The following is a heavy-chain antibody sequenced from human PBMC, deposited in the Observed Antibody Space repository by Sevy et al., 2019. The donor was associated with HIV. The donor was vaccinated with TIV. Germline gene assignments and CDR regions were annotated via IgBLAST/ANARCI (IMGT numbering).Heavy chain of an antibody. V-gene: IGHV4-31*03. CDR3: ARVGPKGYYYYMDV. Sequence: SEILSLTCTVSGGSISSGGYYWSWIRQHPGKGLEWIGYIYYSGSTYYNPSLKSRVTISVDTSKNQFSLKLSSVTAADTAVYYCARVGPKGYYYYMDVWGKGTTVTVSS. CDR1: GGSISSGGYY. CDR2: IYYSGST. J-gene: IGHJ6*03.